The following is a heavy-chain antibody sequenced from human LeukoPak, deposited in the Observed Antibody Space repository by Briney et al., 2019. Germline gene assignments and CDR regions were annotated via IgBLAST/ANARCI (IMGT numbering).Heavy chain of an antibody. Sequence: GGSLRLSCAASGFTFSSYSMNWVRQAPGKGLEWVSSISSSSSYIYYADSVKGRFTISRDNAKNSLYLQMNSLRAEDTAVYYCARVSLGIAAAGDFDYWGQGTLVTVSS. CDR2: ISSSSSYI. V-gene: IGHV3-21*01. CDR3: ARVSLGIAAAGDFDY. D-gene: IGHD6-13*01. J-gene: IGHJ4*02. CDR1: GFTFSSYS.